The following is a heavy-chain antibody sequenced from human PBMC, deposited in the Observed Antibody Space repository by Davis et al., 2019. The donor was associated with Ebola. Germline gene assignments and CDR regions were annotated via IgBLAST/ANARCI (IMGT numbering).Heavy chain of an antibody. J-gene: IGHJ4*02. CDR1: GFTFGDYA. V-gene: IGHV3-11*01. Sequence: PGGSLRLSCTAAGFTFGDYALSWVRQAPGKGLEWVSFISASGSPIYYADSIKGRFTISRDTARNSVHLQMDSLRAEDTAIYYCARGPLTALDYWGQGTLVTVSS. CDR2: ISASGSPI. CDR3: ARGPLTALDY. D-gene: IGHD3-9*01.